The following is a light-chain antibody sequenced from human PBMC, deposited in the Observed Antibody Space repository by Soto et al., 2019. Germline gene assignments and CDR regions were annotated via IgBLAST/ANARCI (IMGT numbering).Light chain of an antibody. CDR2: DAS. CDR1: QSVSSY. CDR3: QQRSNWPYT. V-gene: IGKV3-11*01. Sequence: EIVLTQSPATLSLSPGERATLSCRASQSVSSYLAWYQQKPGQAPRLLIYDASNRATGIPARFSGSGSGTDFTLTISSLEPEDFAVYYCQQRSNWPYTFGQGTKLELK. J-gene: IGKJ2*01.